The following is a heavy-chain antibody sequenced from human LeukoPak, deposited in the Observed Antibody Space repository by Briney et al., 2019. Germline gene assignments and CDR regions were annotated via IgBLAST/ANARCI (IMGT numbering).Heavy chain of an antibody. D-gene: IGHD2-8*02. CDR2: IFPSGGEI. J-gene: IGHJ4*02. V-gene: IGHV3-23*01. CDR3: ATYRQVLLPFES. Sequence: GGSLRLSCEASGFTFSTSAMIWVRQPPGKGLEWVSSIFPSGGEIHYADSVRGRFTISRDNSKSTLSLQMNSLSAEDTAIYYCATYRQVLLPFESWGQGTLVTVSS. CDR1: GFTFSTSA.